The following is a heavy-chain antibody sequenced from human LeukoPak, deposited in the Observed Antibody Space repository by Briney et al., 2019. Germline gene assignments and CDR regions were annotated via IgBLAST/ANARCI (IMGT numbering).Heavy chain of an antibody. V-gene: IGHV3-74*01. CDR1: GFIFGNYR. J-gene: IGHJ5*02. D-gene: IGHD1-1*01. CDR3: ARDMNGLT. Sequence: GGSLRLSCATSGFIFGNYRMHWDRHAPGKGLVWVSRINSDGSGTDYAESVKGRFTISRDNAKNTLYLHMSSLRVEDTAVYYCARDMNGLTWGQGTLVTVSS. CDR2: INSDGSGT.